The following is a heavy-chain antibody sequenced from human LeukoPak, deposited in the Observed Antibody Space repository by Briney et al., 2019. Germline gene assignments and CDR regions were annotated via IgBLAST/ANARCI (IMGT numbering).Heavy chain of an antibody. D-gene: IGHD1-26*01. V-gene: IGHV3-30*03. CDR1: GFTFSSYG. Sequence: GGSLRLSCAASGFTFSSYGMHWVRQAPGKGLEWVAVISYDGSNKYYADSVKGRFTISRDNSKNTLYLQMNSLRAEDTAVYYCARGTNQWELLGWFDPWGQGTLVTVSS. CDR3: ARGTNQWELLGWFDP. CDR2: ISYDGSNK. J-gene: IGHJ5*02.